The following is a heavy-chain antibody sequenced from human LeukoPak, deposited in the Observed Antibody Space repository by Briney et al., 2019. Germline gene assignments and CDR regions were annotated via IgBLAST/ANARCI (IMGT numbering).Heavy chain of an antibody. CDR1: GFTFSSYA. V-gene: IGHV3-23*01. D-gene: IGHD2-8*01. J-gene: IGHJ4*02. CDR2: ISGSGGST. CDR3: AREGIVLMVYASRGFDY. Sequence: GGSLRLSCAVSGFTFSSYAMSWVRQAPGKGLEWVSAISGSGGSTYYADSVKGRFTISRDNAKNSLYLQMNSLRAEDTAVYYCAREGIVLMVYASRGFDYWGQGTLVTVSS.